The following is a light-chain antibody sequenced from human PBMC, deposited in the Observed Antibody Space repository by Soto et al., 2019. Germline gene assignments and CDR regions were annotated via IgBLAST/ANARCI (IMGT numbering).Light chain of an antibody. CDR2: GAS. CDR3: QQYGSPWT. V-gene: IGKV3-20*01. J-gene: IGKJ1*01. Sequence: EFVLTQSPGTLSLSPGERATLSCRASQSVSGSYLAWYQQKPGQSPRLLIYGASSRATGIPARFSGSGSGTDFTLTISGLEPEDFAVYFWQQYGSPWTFGQGTKVEIK. CDR1: QSVSGSY.